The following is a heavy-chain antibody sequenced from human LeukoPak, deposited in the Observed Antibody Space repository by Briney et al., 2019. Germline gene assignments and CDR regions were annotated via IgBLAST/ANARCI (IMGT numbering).Heavy chain of an antibody. J-gene: IGHJ5*02. Sequence: GGSLRLSCAASGFTFSSYAMSWVRQAPGKGMEWVSAITGSGGSAYYADSVKGRFTVSRDNSKNTLYLQMNSLRAEDTAVYYCAKDVMLTVTTLWFDPWGQGTLVTVSS. V-gene: IGHV3-23*01. CDR2: ITGSGGSA. D-gene: IGHD4-17*01. CDR1: GFTFSSYA. CDR3: AKDVMLTVTTLWFDP.